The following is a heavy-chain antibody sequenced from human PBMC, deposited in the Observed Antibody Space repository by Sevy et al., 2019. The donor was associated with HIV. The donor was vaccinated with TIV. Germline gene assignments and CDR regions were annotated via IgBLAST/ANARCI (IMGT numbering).Heavy chain of an antibody. CDR1: GYTLTKLS. Sequence: ASVKVSCKVSGYTLTKLSMHWVRQAPGKGLEWMGTFDPEDGKTIYAQKFQGRVTMTEDTSIDTAYMELSSLRSEDTAVFYCAITKDYYDNSGYPFDYLGQGTLVTVSS. CDR3: AITKDYYDNSGYPFDY. CDR2: FDPEDGKT. J-gene: IGHJ4*02. V-gene: IGHV1-24*01. D-gene: IGHD3-22*01.